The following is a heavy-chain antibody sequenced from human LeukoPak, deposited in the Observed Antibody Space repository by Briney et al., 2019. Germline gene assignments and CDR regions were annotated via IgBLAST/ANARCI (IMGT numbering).Heavy chain of an antibody. J-gene: IGHJ5*02. D-gene: IGHD2-2*01. CDR3: ARSGECSSTSCYRFDR. V-gene: IGHV5-51*01. CDR2: IYPGDSDT. CDR1: GYIFTSYW. Sequence: GESLKISCKGSGYIFTSYWIGWGRQLPGKGLERMGIIYPGDSDTKYSPSFQGQVTISADKTISTAYLQWSSSKASNTAMYYCARSGECSSTSCYRFDRWGQGTLVADPS.